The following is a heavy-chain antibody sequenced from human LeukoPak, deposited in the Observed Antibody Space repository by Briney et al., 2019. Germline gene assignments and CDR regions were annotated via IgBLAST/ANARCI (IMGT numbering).Heavy chain of an antibody. CDR1: GYTFTAYY. Sequence: GASVKVSCKTSGYTFTAYYIHWVRQAPGQGLEWMGWIQANSGGTNYAQKFQGRVTMIRDTSISTAYMELTSLTSDDTAVYYCVREMHGFSAFDLWGPGTMVTVSS. CDR3: VREMHGFSAFDL. V-gene: IGHV1-2*02. D-gene: IGHD3-3*01. J-gene: IGHJ3*01. CDR2: IQANSGGT.